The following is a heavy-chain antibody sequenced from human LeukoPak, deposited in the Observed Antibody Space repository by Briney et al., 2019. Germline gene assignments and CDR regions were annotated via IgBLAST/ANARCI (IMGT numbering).Heavy chain of an antibody. D-gene: IGHD5-18*01. V-gene: IGHV1-24*01. J-gene: IGHJ5*02. CDR1: GYTRTELS. Sequence: ASVKLSCKVSGYTRTELSMHWVRHAPGKRLEWMGGFDPEDGETFYAQKYQGRVTMTRDTSISTAYMELRRLRSDDTAVYYCARGEAMVPWGQGTLVTVSS. CDR3: ARGEAMVP. CDR2: FDPEDGET.